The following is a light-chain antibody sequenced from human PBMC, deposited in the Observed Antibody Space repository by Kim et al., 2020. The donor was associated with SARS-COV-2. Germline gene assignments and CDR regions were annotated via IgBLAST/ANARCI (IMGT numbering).Light chain of an antibody. CDR2: EVT. CDR3: SSYAGNSNSV. Sequence: QSVPISCTGTSSDIGAYNYVSWYQQHPGKAPKLMIYEVTKRPSGVPDRFSGSKSGNTASLTVSGLQAEDEADYYCSSYAGNSNSVFGTGTKVTVL. V-gene: IGLV2-8*01. J-gene: IGLJ1*01. CDR1: SSDIGAYNY.